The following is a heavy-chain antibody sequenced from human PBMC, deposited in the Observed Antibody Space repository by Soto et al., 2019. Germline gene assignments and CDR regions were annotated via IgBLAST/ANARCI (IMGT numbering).Heavy chain of an antibody. CDR2: INHSGST. CDR1: GGSFSGYY. Sequence: SETLSLTCAVYGGSFSGYYWSWIRQPPGKGLEWIGEINHSGSTNYNPSLKSRVTISVDTSKNQFSLKLSSVTAADTAVYYCARGDHYDSSVIFDYWGQGTLVTVSS. D-gene: IGHD3-22*01. CDR3: ARGDHYDSSVIFDY. J-gene: IGHJ4*02. V-gene: IGHV4-34*01.